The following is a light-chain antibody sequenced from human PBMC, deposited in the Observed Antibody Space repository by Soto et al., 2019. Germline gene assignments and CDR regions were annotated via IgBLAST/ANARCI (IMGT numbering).Light chain of an antibody. V-gene: IGLV7-46*01. J-gene: IGLJ3*02. Sequence: QAVVTQEPSLTVSPGGTVTLTCGSSTGAVTSGHYPYWFQQKPGQAPTTLIYQTTNKHSWTPARFSGSLLGDKAALTLSGAQHEDEADYYCLLSYSGARVFGGGTQLTVL. CDR1: TGAVTSGHY. CDR3: LLSYSGARV. CDR2: QTT.